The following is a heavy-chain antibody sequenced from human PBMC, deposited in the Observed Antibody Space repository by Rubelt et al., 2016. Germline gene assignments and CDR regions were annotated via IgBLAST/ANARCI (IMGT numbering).Heavy chain of an antibody. CDR3: AKGLGPEPVADY. CDR2: ISGSGGSI. CDR1: GFTFSRYA. J-gene: IGHJ4*02. Sequence: SRGGLVQPGGSLRVSCAASGFTFSRYAMNWVRQAPGKGLEWVAAISGSGGSIFYADSVKGRFTISRDNSKNTLYLQMNSLRPADTAIYYCAKGLGPEPVADYWGRGTLVTVSS. D-gene: IGHD1-14*01. V-gene: IGHV3-23*01.